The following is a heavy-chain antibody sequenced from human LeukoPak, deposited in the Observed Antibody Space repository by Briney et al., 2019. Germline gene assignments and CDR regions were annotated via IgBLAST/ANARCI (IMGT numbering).Heavy chain of an antibody. CDR1: GYTFTSYG. CDR3: ARDGGYCSSTSCPYYYGMDV. J-gene: IGHJ6*02. D-gene: IGHD2-2*01. CDR2: ISAYNGNT. V-gene: IGHV1-18*03. Sequence: ASVKVSCKASGYTFTSYGISWVRQAPGQGLEWMGWISAYNGNTNYAQKLQGRVTMTTDTSTSTAYMELRSLRSDDMAVYYCARDGGYCSSTSCPYYYGMDVWGQGTTVTVSS.